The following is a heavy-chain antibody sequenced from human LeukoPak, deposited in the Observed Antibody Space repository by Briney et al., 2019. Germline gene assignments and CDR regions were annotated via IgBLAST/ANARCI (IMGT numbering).Heavy chain of an antibody. CDR3: ARRRGYDHFDY. CDR2: MYYSGST. CDR1: GGSISSSSYY. D-gene: IGHD5-12*01. J-gene: IGHJ4*02. V-gene: IGHV4-39*01. Sequence: SETLSLTCTVSGGSISSSSYYWCWIRQPPGMGLEWIGNMYYSGSTYYNPSLKSRVTISVDTSKNQFSLKLSSVTAADTAVYYCARRRGYDHFDYWGQGTLVTVSS.